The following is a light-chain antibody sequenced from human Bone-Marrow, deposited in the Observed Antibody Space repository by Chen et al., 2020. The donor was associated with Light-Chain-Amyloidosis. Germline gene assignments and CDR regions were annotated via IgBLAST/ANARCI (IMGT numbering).Light chain of an antibody. CDR1: QDIRNY. V-gene: IGKV1-27*01. CDR2: AAS. J-gene: IGKJ1*01. CDR3: QKYNSAPRT. Sequence: DIQTTQSPSSLPACVGDTYTSSCRASQDIRNYLAWYPPQPGKAPKLLLYAASALQSGVTSRFRGSGSGSGTDCTLSSNSLQPEDVATYYCQKYNSAPRTFGQGTKVEIK.